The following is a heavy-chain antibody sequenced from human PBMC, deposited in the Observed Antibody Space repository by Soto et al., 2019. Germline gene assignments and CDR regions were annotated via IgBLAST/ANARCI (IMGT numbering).Heavy chain of an antibody. CDR2: IYYSGST. D-gene: IGHD2-8*02. V-gene: IGHV4-31*03. CDR3: ARDKITGLFDY. Sequence: ASETLSLTCTFSGVSISSGGYYLSWIRQHPGKGLEWIGYIYYSGSTYYNPSLKSRVTISVDTSKNQFSLKLTSVTAADTAVYYCARDKITGLFDYWGQGTLVTVSS. J-gene: IGHJ4*02. CDR1: GVSISSGGYY.